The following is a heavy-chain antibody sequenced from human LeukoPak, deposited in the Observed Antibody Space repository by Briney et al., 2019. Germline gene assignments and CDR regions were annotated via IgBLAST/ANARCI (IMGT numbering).Heavy chain of an antibody. J-gene: IGHJ6*02. V-gene: IGHV3-23*01. D-gene: IGHD6-13*01. CDR1: GFNFANHA. CDR3: ARDGYSSSLYYYFYGMDV. Sequence: GGSLRLSCAASGFNFANHAMSWVRQTPGKGLEWVSAISGGGDITYYADSVTGRFTISRDNSKDTLFLQMHSLRPGDTAVYYCARDGYSSSLYYYFYGMDVWGQGTTVTVSS. CDR2: ISGGGDIT.